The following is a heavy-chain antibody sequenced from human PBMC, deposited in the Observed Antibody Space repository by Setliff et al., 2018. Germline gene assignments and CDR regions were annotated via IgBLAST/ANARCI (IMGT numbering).Heavy chain of an antibody. CDR1: GYSLTRYY. CDR2: INPGGGSA. V-gene: IGHV1-46*01. Sequence: ASVKVSCKASGYSLTRYYMHWVRQAPGQGLEWMGIINPGGGSASYAEKFQGRVTMTRDTSTSTFYMEVNILRSDDTAVYYCARGGMAAANRKGVFEYWAQGTLVTVSS. CDR3: ARGGMAAANRKGVFEY. D-gene: IGHD6-13*01. J-gene: IGHJ4*02.